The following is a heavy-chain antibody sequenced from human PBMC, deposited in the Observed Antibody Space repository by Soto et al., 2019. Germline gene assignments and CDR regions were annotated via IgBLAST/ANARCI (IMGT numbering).Heavy chain of an antibody. V-gene: IGHV1-2*02. CDR2: INPNSGGT. CDR3: ARDRSPKLYYFDY. CDR1: GYTFTGYY. J-gene: IGHJ4*02. D-gene: IGHD2-15*01. Sequence: GASVKVSCKXSGYTFTGYYMHWVRQAPGQGLEWMGWINPNSGGTNYAQKFQGRVTMTRDTSISTAYMELSRLRSDDTAVYYCARDRSPKLYYFDYWGQGTLVTVSS.